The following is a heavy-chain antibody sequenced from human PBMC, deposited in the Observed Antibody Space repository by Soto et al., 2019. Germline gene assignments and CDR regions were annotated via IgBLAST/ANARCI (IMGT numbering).Heavy chain of an antibody. CDR2: IYYSGST. CDR3: ARSITMVRRVIGHNWFDT. J-gene: IGHJ5*02. V-gene: IGHV4-39*01. Sequence: SETLSLTCTVSGGSISSSSYYWGWIRQPPGKGLEWIGSIYYSGSTYYNPSLKSRVTISVDTSKNQFSLKLSSVTAADTAVYYCARSITMVRRVIGHNWFDTWGQGTLVTVSS. D-gene: IGHD3-10*01. CDR1: GGSISSSSYY.